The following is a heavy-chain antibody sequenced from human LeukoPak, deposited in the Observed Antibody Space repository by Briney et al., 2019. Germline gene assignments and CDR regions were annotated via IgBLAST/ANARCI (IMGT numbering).Heavy chain of an antibody. V-gene: IGHV1-69*01. D-gene: IGHD2-2*01. CDR2: IIPIFGTA. CDR1: GGTFSSYA. J-gene: IGHJ6*03. CDR3: ARGPKGIVVVRAAIKVPYDYYTED. Sequence: GPSVKVSCTASGGTFSSYAISWVRQAPGQGLEWMGGIIPIFGTANYAQKFQGRVTITAYESTSTAYMELISLRSEDTAVYYCARGPKGIVVVRAAIKVPYDYYTEDWGKEATVAVSS.